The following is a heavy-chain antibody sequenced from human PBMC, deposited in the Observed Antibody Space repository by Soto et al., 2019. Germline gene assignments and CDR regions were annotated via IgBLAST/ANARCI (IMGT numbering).Heavy chain of an antibody. CDR1: GFTFSSYG. CDR3: ARDALGGGVDY. Sequence: QVQLVESGGGVVQPGRSLRLSCAASGFTFSSYGMHWIRQAPGKGLEWVAVIWYDGSNKYYADSVKGRFTISRDNSKNTLYLQMNSLRAEDTAVYYCARDALGGGVDYWGQGTLVTVSS. CDR2: IWYDGSNK. D-gene: IGHD2-15*01. J-gene: IGHJ4*02. V-gene: IGHV3-33*01.